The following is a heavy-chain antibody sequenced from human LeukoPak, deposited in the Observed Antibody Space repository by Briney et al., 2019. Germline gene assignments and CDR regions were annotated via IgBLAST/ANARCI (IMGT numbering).Heavy chain of an antibody. CDR1: GGTFSSYA. CDR3: ARHPTLSSAWYTWFDP. V-gene: IGHV1-69*05. Sequence: GASVKVSCKASGGTFSSYAISWVRQAPGQGLEWMGGIIPIFGTANYAQKFQGSVTITTDESTSTAYMELSSLRSEDTAVYYCARHPTLSSAWYTWFDPWGQGTLVTVSS. D-gene: IGHD6-19*01. J-gene: IGHJ5*02. CDR2: IIPIFGTA.